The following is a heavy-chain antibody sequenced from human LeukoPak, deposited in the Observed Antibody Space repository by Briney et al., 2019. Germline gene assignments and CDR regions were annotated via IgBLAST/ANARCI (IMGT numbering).Heavy chain of an antibody. D-gene: IGHD5-12*01. V-gene: IGHV4-31*03. Sequence: PSQTLSLTCTVSGGSISSGGYYWSWIRQHPGKGLERIGYIYYSGSTYYNPSLKSRVTISVDTSKNQFSLKLSSVTAADTAVYYCARGHSGYGPYFDYWGQGTLVTVSS. J-gene: IGHJ4*02. CDR2: IYYSGST. CDR1: GGSISSGGYY. CDR3: ARGHSGYGPYFDY.